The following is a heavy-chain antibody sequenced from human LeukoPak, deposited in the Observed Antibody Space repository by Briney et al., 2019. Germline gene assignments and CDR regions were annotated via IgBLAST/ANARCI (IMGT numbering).Heavy chain of an antibody. Sequence: SVKVSCKASGGTFSSYAISWVRQAPGQGLEWMGGIIPIFGTANYAQKFQGRVTITADESTSTAYMELSSLRSEDTAVYYCARDSPMVRETWVYYMDVWGKGTTVTVSS. V-gene: IGHV1-69*13. J-gene: IGHJ6*03. CDR3: ARDSPMVRETWVYYMDV. D-gene: IGHD3-10*01. CDR2: IIPIFGTA. CDR1: GGTFSSYA.